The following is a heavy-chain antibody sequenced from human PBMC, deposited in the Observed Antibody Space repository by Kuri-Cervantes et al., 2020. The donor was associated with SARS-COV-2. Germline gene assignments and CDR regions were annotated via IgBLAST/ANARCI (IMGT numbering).Heavy chain of an antibody. CDR2: IWYDGSNK. CDR1: GFTFSSYG. V-gene: IGHV3-33*08. D-gene: IGHD1-26*01. J-gene: IGHJ4*02. Sequence: GGSLRLSCAASGFTFSSYGMHWVRQAPGKGLEWVAVIWYDGSNKYYADSVEGRFTISRDNSKNTLYLQMNSLRAEDTAVYYCASGVYEEWELPGEDYWGQGTLVTVSS. CDR3: ASGVYEEWELPGEDY.